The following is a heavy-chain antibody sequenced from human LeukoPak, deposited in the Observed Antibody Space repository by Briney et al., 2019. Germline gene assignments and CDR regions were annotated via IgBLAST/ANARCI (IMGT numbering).Heavy chain of an antibody. V-gene: IGHV1-8*03. J-gene: IGHJ4*02. CDR1: GYTFTNYD. CDR2: MNPNSGNT. CDR3: ARSRFGRGVDFDH. D-gene: IGHD2-8*02. Sequence: ASVKVSCETSGYTFTNYDINWVRQASGQGLEWMGWMNPNSGNTDYAQNFRGRVTFTRDTSTRTAYMELTSLRSEDTAVYYCARSRFGRGVDFDHWGQGALVTASS.